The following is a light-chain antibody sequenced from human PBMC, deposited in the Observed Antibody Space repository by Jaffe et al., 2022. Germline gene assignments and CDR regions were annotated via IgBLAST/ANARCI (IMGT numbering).Light chain of an antibody. Sequence: DIDMTQSPSSLSASVGDRVTLTCRASQTINKFLSWYQQKPGKAPKLLIHTASQLQDGIPSRFSGSGSGTDFSLTINSLQPEDCATYYCQQSHSTPWTFGQGTKVEI. CDR1: QTINKF. CDR3: QQSHSTPWT. J-gene: IGKJ1*01. CDR2: TAS. V-gene: IGKV1-39*01.